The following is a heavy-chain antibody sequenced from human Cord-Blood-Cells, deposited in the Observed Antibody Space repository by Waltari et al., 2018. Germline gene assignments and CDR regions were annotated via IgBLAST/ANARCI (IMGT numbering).Heavy chain of an antibody. V-gene: IGHV5-51*01. CDR3: ARTSSPYSCPDY. D-gene: IGHD2-15*01. Sequence: EVQLVQSGAEVKKPGESLKISCKGSGYSLTSYWTGWVRQLPGRVLEWMGLNYPGDSDTRYSPSYQGQVTISADTSISTAYRQLSSLKASDAAMYYCARTSSPYSCPDYWGQGTLVTVSS. CDR2: NYPGDSDT. CDR1: GYSLTSYW. J-gene: IGHJ4*02.